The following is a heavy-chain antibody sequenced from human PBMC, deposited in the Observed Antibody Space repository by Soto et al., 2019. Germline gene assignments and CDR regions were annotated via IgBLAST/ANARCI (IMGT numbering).Heavy chain of an antibody. CDR2: ISSGGST. Sequence: EVQLVESGGNLVQPGGSLRLSCVASGFTVSSNHMTWVRQAPGKGLEWVSLISSGGSTYYADSVKDRFTISRDNSRNTLYLQMNSLRAEDTAMYHCARSLTTVTSWVYWGQGTLVTVSS. V-gene: IGHV3-66*01. CDR1: GFTVSSNH. D-gene: IGHD4-17*01. J-gene: IGHJ4*02. CDR3: ARSLTTVTSWVY.